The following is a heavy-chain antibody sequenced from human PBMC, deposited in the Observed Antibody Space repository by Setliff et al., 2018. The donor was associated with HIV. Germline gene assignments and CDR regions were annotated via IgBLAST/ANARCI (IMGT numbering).Heavy chain of an antibody. J-gene: IGHJ5*02. V-gene: IGHV3-72*01. CDR1: GLRFNKAW. D-gene: IGHD3-10*01. Sequence: GSLRLSCAASGLRFNKAWMNWVRQAPGKGLEWVGRTKNKDNSFTTEYAASVKGRFTISRDDSKNSLSLHMNSLKTEDTAVYYCAVWIREVISWGRGTLVTVSS. CDR3: AVWIREVIS. CDR2: TKNKDNSFTT.